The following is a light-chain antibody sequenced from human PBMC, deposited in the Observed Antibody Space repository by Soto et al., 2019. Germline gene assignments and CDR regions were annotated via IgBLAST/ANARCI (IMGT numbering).Light chain of an antibody. J-gene: IGKJ1*01. V-gene: IGKV1-6*01. CDR1: QAIRND. Sequence: AIQMTQSPSSLSTSVGNRVTITCRASQAIRNDLGWYQKKPGKAPKLLIYAASILQSGVPSRFIGRGYGTDFTLIISSLQHEDIATYYCLQQYNYPRTFGQGTKVEIK. CDR3: LQQYNYPRT. CDR2: AAS.